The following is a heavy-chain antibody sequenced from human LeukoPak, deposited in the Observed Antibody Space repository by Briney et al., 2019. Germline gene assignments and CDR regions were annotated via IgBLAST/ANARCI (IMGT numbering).Heavy chain of an antibody. Sequence: PSETLSLTCAVYGGSFSGYYWSWIRQPPGKGLEWIGEINHSGSTNYNPSLKSRVTISVDTSKNQFSLKLSSVTAADTAVYYCARGEPWYSSSSNWFDPWGQGTLVTVSS. J-gene: IGHJ5*02. CDR2: INHSGST. CDR1: GGSFSGYY. D-gene: IGHD6-13*01. CDR3: ARGEPWYSSSSNWFDP. V-gene: IGHV4-34*01.